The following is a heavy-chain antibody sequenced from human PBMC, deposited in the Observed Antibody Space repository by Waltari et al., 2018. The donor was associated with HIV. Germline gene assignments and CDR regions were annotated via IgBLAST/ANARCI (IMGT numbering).Heavy chain of an antibody. CDR3: ARVPQGRLGELSTYYCDY. J-gene: IGHJ4*02. D-gene: IGHD3-16*01. CDR2: YNPNSGGQ. V-gene: IGHV1-2*01. Sequence: QVQLVQSGAVVKKPGASVKVSCQTSVYTFSDNYIHWMRPAPGPGPEWMGWYNPNSGGQNYAQMFQDRVTCTRDTHSSTVFMDRGSLASDDTAVYYCARVPQGRLGELSTYYCDYWGQGSLVIVSS. CDR1: VYTFSDNY.